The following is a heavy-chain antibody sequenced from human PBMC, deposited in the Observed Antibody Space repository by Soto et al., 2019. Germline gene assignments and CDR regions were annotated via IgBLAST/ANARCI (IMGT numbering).Heavy chain of an antibody. D-gene: IGHD6-13*01. CDR1: GYTFTGYY. V-gene: IGHV1-2*04. CDR3: ARGYSSYVGYFDY. J-gene: IGHJ4*02. CDR2: INPNSGGT. Sequence: ASVKVSCKASGYTFTGYYMHWVRQAPGQGLEWMGWINPNSGGTNYAQKFQGWVTMTRDTSISTAYMELSRLRSDDTAVYYCARGYSSYVGYFDYWGQGTLVTVSS.